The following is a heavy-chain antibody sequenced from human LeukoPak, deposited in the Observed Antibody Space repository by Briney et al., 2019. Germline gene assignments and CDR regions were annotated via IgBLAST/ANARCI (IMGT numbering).Heavy chain of an antibody. J-gene: IGHJ5*02. D-gene: IGHD3-22*01. V-gene: IGHV3-9*01. CDR3: AKGSEYYYDSSGYYSP. CDR2: ISWNSGSI. Sequence: GRSLKLSCAASGFTFDDYAMHWVRQAPGKGLEWVSGISWNSGSIGYADSVKGRFTISRDNAKNSLYLQMNSLRAEDTALYYCAKGSEYYYDSSGYYSPWGQGTLVTVSS. CDR1: GFTFDDYA.